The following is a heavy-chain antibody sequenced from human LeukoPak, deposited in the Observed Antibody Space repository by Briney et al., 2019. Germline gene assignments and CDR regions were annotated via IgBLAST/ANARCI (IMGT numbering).Heavy chain of an antibody. CDR3: VKDRSTTWSFDY. V-gene: IGHV3-30*18. J-gene: IGHJ4*02. CDR1: GFTLGFSG. Sequence: GGSLRLSCAASGFTLGFSGIYWDRQAPRRGLDWVAFISDDESRKYYADSVKGRFTMSRDNSKNTLFLQMNSLRTEDTAVYYCVKDRSTTWSFDYWGQGTLVTVSS. CDR2: ISDDESRK. D-gene: IGHD6-13*01.